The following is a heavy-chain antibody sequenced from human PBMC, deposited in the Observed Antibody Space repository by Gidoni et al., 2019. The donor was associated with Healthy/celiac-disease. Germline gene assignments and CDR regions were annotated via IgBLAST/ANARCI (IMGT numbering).Heavy chain of an antibody. D-gene: IGHD2-2*01. CDR2: IIPIFGTA. Sequence: QVQLVQSGAEVKKPGSSVKVSCKASGGTFSSSAIIWVRQAPGQGLEWMGGIIPIFGTANYAQKFQGRVTITADESTSTAYMELSSLRSEDTAVYYCARGGGDCSSTSCYVWRGPRVGMDVWGQGTTVTVSS. J-gene: IGHJ6*02. CDR3: ARGGGDCSSTSCYVWRGPRVGMDV. CDR1: GGTFSSSA. V-gene: IGHV1-69*01.